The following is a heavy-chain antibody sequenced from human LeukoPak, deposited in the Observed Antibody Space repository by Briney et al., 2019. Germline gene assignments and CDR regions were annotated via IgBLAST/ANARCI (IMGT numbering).Heavy chain of an antibody. CDR1: GGSISSGSFY. CDR2: IYRSGST. Sequence: SETLXLTCTVSGGSISSGSFYWRWIRQPGGKGLEWIVRIYRSGSTNYNPALKSRVTITVKKTKNQFAMKQSSVTAADTAVYYCARDQGTVIVPTAIGWFDPWGQGTLVTVSS. J-gene: IGHJ5*02. CDR3: ARDQGTVIVPTAIGWFDP. V-gene: IGHV4-61*02. D-gene: IGHD2-2*02.